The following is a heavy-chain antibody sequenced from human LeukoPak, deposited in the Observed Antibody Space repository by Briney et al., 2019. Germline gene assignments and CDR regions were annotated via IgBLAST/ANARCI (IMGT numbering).Heavy chain of an antibody. Sequence: SETLSLTCAVSGASISSSYWWSWVRQPPGKGLEWIGEIYHSGSTNYNPSLESRVTISLDNSNNQFSLKLSSVTAADTAVYYCARAEHFDYWGQGTLVTVSS. V-gene: IGHV4-4*02. CDR2: IYHSGST. CDR1: GASISSSYW. CDR3: ARAEHFDY. D-gene: IGHD1-26*01. J-gene: IGHJ4*02.